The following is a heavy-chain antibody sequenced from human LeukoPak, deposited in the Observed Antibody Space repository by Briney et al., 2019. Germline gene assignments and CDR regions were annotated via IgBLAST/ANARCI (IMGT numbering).Heavy chain of an antibody. J-gene: IGHJ3*02. CDR1: GFTFSSYW. CDR2: IKQDGSEK. Sequence: GGSLRLSCAASGFTFSSYWMSWVRQAPGKGLEWVANIKQDGSEKYYVDSVKGRFTISRDNAKNSLYLQMNSLRAEDTAVYYCARDRESYSSTAAFDIWGQGTMVTVSS. D-gene: IGHD1-26*01. CDR3: ARDRESYSSTAAFDI. V-gene: IGHV3-7*01.